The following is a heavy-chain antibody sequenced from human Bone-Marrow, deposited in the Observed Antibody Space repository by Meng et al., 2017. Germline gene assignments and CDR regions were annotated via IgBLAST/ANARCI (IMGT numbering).Heavy chain of an antibody. D-gene: IGHD3-10*01. CDR3: VREPLSVNRGRGVTTYHYYGMDV. Sequence: GESLKISCAASGFTFSSYSMNWVRQAPGKGLEWVSSIGGGAGTTYYADSVKGRFTISRDNAKNSLYLQLNSLRVEDTAVYYCVREPLSVNRGRGVTTYHYYGMDVWGQGTMVTVSS. CDR1: GFTFSSYS. V-gene: IGHV3-48*04. CDR2: IGGGAGTT. J-gene: IGHJ6*02.